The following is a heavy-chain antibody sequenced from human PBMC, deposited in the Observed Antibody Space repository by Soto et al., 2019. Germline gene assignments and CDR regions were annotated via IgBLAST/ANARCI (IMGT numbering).Heavy chain of an antibody. Sequence: QVQLVQSGAEVKKPGSSVKVSCKASGGTFSSYAISWVRQAPGQGLEWMGGIIPIFGTANYAQKFQGRVTITADESTSTAYMDLSSLRSEDTAVYYCARDQRKYYYDSSGSPRSAFDIWGQGTMVTISS. D-gene: IGHD3-22*01. J-gene: IGHJ3*02. CDR1: GGTFSSYA. V-gene: IGHV1-69*01. CDR2: IIPIFGTA. CDR3: ARDQRKYYYDSSGSPRSAFDI.